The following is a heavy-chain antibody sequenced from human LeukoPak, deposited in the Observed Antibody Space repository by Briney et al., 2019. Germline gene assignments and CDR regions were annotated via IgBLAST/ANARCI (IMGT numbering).Heavy chain of an antibody. J-gene: IGHJ4*02. CDR3: TRHTSPTFDY. CDR2: INPNSGAT. Sequence: ASVKVSCKAAGYAFTGSYIHWVRQATGQAPEWMGWINPNSGATGYAQKFQGRVTVTRDTSISTAYMELSSLTSEDTAVYYCTRHTSPTFDYWGQGTLVTVSS. V-gene: IGHV1-8*03. CDR1: GYAFTGSY. D-gene: IGHD2-2*01.